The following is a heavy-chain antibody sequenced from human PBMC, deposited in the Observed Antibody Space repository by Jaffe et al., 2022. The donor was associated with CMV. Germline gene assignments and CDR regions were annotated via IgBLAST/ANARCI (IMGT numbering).Heavy chain of an antibody. V-gene: IGHV3-15*01. D-gene: IGHD4-17*01. CDR1: GFTFSNAW. J-gene: IGHJ3*02. CDR3: TTDPLDYGDYGADAFDI. Sequence: EVQLVESGGGLVKPGGSLRLSCAASGFTFSNAWMSWVRQAPGKGLEWVGRIKSKTDGGTTDYAAPVKGRFTISRDDSKNTLYLQMNSLKTEDTAVYYCTTDPLDYGDYGADAFDIWGQGTMVTVSS. CDR2: IKSKTDGGTT.